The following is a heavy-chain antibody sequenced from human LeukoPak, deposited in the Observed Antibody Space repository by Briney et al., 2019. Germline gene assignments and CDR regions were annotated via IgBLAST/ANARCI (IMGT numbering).Heavy chain of an antibody. CDR2: ISSSSSTI. J-gene: IGHJ5*02. CDR1: GLTFSSYS. D-gene: IGHD5-24*01. CDR3: AREDVYNWFDP. V-gene: IGHV3-48*04. Sequence: GGSLRLSCAASGLTFSSYSMNWVRQAPGKGLGWVSYISSSSSTIYYADCVKGRFQISRDNAKNSLYRQMNRLRAEDTAVYYWAREDVYNWFDPWGQGTLVTVSS.